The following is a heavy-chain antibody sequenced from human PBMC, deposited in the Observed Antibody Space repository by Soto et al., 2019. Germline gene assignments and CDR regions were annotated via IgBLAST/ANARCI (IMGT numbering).Heavy chain of an antibody. CDR3: GISPIAASVFFPA. CDR2: ISGSGGST. V-gene: IGHV3-23*01. CDR1: GFTFSSYA. D-gene: IGHD6-13*01. Sequence: GGSLRLSCAASGFTFSSYAMSWVRQAPGKGLEWVSAISGSGGSTYYADSVKGRFTISRENSKNTLYLKMKSLRAEDTAVYYWGISPIAASVFFPAWGQGTLVTVSS. J-gene: IGHJ5*02.